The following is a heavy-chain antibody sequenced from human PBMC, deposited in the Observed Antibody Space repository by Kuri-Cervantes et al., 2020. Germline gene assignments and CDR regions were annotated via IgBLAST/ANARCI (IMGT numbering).Heavy chain of an antibody. V-gene: IGHV3-30-3*01. CDR2: ISYDGSNK. Sequence: GESLKISCAASGFTFSSYAMHWVRQAPGKGLEWVAVISYDGSNKYYADSVKGRFTISRDNSKNTLYLQMNSLRAEDTAVYYCARVVVVAATSNWFDPWGQGTLVTVSS. CDR1: GFTFSSYA. D-gene: IGHD2-15*01. J-gene: IGHJ5*02. CDR3: ARVVVVAATSNWFDP.